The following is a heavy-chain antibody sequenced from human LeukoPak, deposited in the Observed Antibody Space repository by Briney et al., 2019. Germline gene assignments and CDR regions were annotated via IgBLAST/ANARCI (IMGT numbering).Heavy chain of an antibody. CDR3: ARVNPIPLLRYSDWYPLFDY. V-gene: IGHV4-34*01. Sequence: SETLSLTCAVYGGSFSGYYWSWIRQPPGKGLEWIGEINHSGSTNYNPSLKGRVTISVDTSKNQFSLKLSSVTAADTAVYYCARVNPIPLLRYSDWYPLFDYWGQGTLVTVSS. CDR2: INHSGST. D-gene: IGHD3-9*01. J-gene: IGHJ4*02. CDR1: GGSFSGYY.